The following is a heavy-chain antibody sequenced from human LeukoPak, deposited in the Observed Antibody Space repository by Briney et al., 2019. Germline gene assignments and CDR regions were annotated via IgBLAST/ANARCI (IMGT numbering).Heavy chain of an antibody. CDR1: GFSFSSYW. D-gene: IGHD1-1*01. CDR3: KSGGAAPGSFDY. V-gene: IGHV3-7*01. CDR2: IKFDGNEE. Sequence: SGRSLRLSCAASGFSFSSYWMSWMRQAPGKGLEWVANIKFDGNEEYYVDSVKGRFTISRDNAKNSLYLQLNSLRVEDTAVYYCKSGGAAPGSFDYWGQGTLVTVSP. J-gene: IGHJ4*02.